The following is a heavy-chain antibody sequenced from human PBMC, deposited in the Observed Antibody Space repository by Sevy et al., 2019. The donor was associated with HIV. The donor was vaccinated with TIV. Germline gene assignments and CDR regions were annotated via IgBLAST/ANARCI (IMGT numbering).Heavy chain of an antibody. V-gene: IGHV3-30*18. CDR1: RFTFSTYD. CDR2: ISHGGSDQ. CDR3: AKGQGYDYIWGNERSEYYYDY. J-gene: IGHJ4*02. Sequence: GGSLRLSCTASRFTFSTYDIHWVRQAPGKGLEWVAVISHGGSDQYYTDSVKGRFTISRDDSKNKAYLQKNSLRADDSGVYYCAKGQGYDYIWGNERSEYYYDYWGQGTLVTVSS. D-gene: IGHD3-16*01.